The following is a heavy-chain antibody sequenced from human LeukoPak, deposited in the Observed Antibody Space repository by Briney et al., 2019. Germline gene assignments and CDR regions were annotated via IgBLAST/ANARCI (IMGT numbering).Heavy chain of an antibody. J-gene: IGHJ4*02. CDR1: EFTFSSYS. Sequence: GGSLRLSCAASEFTFSSYSMNWVRQAPGKGLEWVSSTSGSGSYIYYADSVKGRFTLSRDNAKSSLSLQMNSLRAEDTAVYYCARGSTCFDYWGQGALVTVSS. V-gene: IGHV3-21*01. CDR2: TSGSGSYI. CDR3: ARGSTCFDY.